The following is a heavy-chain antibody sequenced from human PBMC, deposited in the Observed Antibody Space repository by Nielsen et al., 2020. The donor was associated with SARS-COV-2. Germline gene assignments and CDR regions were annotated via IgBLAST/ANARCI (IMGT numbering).Heavy chain of an antibody. CDR2: IYHSGST. CDR3: ARVTRITIFGVVTKYYYYYMDV. J-gene: IGHJ6*03. V-gene: IGHV4-4*02. Sequence: WIRQPPGKGLEWIGEIYHSGSTNYNPSLKSRVTISVDKSKNQFSLKLSSVTAADTAVYYCARVTRITIFGVVTKYYYYYMDVWGKGTTVTVSS. D-gene: IGHD3-3*01.